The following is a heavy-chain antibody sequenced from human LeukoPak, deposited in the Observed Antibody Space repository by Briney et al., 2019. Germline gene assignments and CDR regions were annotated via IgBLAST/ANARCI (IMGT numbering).Heavy chain of an antibody. V-gene: IGHV3-7*01. Sequence: GGSLRLSCAASGFTFSSYWMEWVRQAPGKGLEWVANIKQDGSATYYLDSVRGRFTISRDNAKNSLYLQMNSLRADDAAVYYCAKDRGWNTFDFWGQGTLVTVSS. CDR3: AKDRGWNTFDF. J-gene: IGHJ4*02. CDR1: GFTFSSYW. CDR2: IKQDGSAT. D-gene: IGHD1-1*01.